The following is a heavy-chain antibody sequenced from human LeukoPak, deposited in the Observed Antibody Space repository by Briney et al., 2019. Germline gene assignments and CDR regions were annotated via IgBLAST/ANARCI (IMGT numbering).Heavy chain of an antibody. CDR3: ARDYVWGSSESDY. Sequence: ETLSLTCTVSGGSISSYYWSWIRQPPGKGLEWVGNIKQDGSERYYVDSVKGRFTISRDNAKNSLYLQMNSLRVEDTAIYCCARDYVWGSSESDYWGQGTLVTVSS. CDR1: GGSISSYY. D-gene: IGHD7-27*01. J-gene: IGHJ4*02. V-gene: IGHV3-7*01. CDR2: IKQDGSER.